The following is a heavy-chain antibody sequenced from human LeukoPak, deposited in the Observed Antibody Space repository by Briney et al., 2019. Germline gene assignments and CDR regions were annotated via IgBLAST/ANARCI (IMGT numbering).Heavy chain of an antibody. Sequence: GGSLRLSCSASGFTFSSYAMHWVRQAPGKGLEYVSAISSNGGSTYYADSVKGRFTISRDNSKNTLYLQMSSLGAEDTAVYYCVKDLGYSGYAFDYWGQGTLVTVSS. V-gene: IGHV3-64D*06. J-gene: IGHJ4*02. CDR2: ISSNGGST. CDR3: VKDLGYSGYAFDY. D-gene: IGHD5-12*01. CDR1: GFTFSSYA.